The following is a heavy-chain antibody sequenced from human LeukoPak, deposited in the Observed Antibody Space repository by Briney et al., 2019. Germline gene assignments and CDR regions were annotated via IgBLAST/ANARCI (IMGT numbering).Heavy chain of an antibody. J-gene: IGHJ6*02. V-gene: IGHV3-64*01. D-gene: IGHD6-13*01. CDR2: ISSNGGST. CDR1: GFTFSSYA. CDR3: ARGIAAPYYGMDV. Sequence: GGSLRLSCAASGFTFSSYAMHWVRQAPGKGLEYVSAISSNGGSTYYANSVKGRFTISRDNPKNTLYLQMGSLRAEDMAVYYCARGIAAPYYGMDVWGQGTTVTVTS.